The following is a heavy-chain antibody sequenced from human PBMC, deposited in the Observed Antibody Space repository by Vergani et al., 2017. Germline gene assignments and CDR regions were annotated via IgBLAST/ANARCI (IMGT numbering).Heavy chain of an antibody. CDR1: GYTFTGYY. J-gene: IGHJ6*02. Sequence: VSCKASGYTFTGYYMHWVRQAPGQGLEWMGWINPNSGGTNYAQKFQGRVTMTRDTSISTAYMELSRLRSDDTAVYYCARRILTGYYDYGMDVWGQGTTVTVSS. D-gene: IGHD3-9*01. CDR2: INPNSGGT. CDR3: ARRILTGYYDYGMDV. V-gene: IGHV1-2*02.